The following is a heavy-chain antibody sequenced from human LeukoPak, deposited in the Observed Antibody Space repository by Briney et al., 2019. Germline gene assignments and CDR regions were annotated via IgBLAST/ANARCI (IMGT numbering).Heavy chain of an antibody. CDR2: INPSGGST. V-gene: IGHV1-46*01. J-gene: IGHJ4*02. D-gene: IGHD3-16*01. Sequence: ASVKVSCKESGYTFTSYYMHWVRQAPGQGLEWMGIINPSGGSTSYAQKFQGRVTMTRDTSTSTVYMELSSLRSEDTAVYYCAIYDYVWGSYPYYWGQGTLVTVSS. CDR1: GYTFTSYY. CDR3: AIYDYVWGSYPYY.